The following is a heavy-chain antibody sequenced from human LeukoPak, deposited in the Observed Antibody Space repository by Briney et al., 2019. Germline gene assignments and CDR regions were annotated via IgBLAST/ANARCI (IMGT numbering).Heavy chain of an antibody. D-gene: IGHD5-18*01. CDR1: GGSISSSKW. J-gene: IGHJ5*02. V-gene: IGHV4-4*02. CDR2: IYYSGTT. CDR3: AKGAGGFSYYNWFDP. Sequence: SGTLSLTCAVSGGSISSSKWWTWVRQPPGKGLEWIGSIYYSGTTHYNPSLESRVTISVDTSKNQFSLKLASVTAADTAIYYCAKGAGGFSYYNWFDPWGQGTLVTVSS.